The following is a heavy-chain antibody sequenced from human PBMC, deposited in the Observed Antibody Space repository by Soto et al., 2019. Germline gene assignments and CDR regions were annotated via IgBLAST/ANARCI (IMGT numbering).Heavy chain of an antibody. V-gene: IGHV5-51*01. CDR2: IYGGDSYT. J-gene: IGHJ4*02. D-gene: IGHD2-21*02. Sequence: GESLNICCEGSGYSFTNYWIGWVLQMPGKGLECMGIIYGGDSYTIYRPSFRCQVTISADKSVTTAYLQWSSLKASDTAMYYCRRDPLNGGCHCFLDHWGQGTLVTVSS. CDR1: GYSFTNYW. CDR3: RRDPLNGGCHCFLDH.